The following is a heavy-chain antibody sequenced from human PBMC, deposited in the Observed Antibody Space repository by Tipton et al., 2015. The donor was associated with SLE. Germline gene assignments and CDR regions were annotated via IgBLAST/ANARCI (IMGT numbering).Heavy chain of an antibody. CDR3: ARDRRGYSMDV. V-gene: IGHV3-48*03. Sequence: SLRLSCVASGFSLSSHEMDWVRQAPGKGLEWVSYININSRTIYYADSVKGRFTVSSGNAKNSLYLQMNGLGVEDTVVYYCARDRRGYSMDVWGKGTTVTIST. CDR2: ININSRTI. J-gene: IGHJ6*04. D-gene: IGHD5-18*01. CDR1: GFSLSSHE.